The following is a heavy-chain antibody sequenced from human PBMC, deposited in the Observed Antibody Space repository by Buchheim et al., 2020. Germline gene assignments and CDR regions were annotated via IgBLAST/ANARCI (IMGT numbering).Heavy chain of an antibody. J-gene: IGHJ4*02. CDR1: GVSINTGTFY. D-gene: IGHD4-17*01. Sequence: QVQLQESAPGLVKPSQTLSLTCTVSGVSINTGTFYWSWIRQHPGKGLEWIGYVYYTGRAYSNPSLKSRVSMSVDTSQNQFSLNLASVTAADTAVYYCARDRGAHDFGPIDYWGQGAL. CDR2: VYYTGRA. CDR3: ARDRGAHDFGPIDY. V-gene: IGHV4-31*03.